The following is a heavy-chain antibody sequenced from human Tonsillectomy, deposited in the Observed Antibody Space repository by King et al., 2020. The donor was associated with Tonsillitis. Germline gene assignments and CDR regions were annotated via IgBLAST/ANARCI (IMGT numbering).Heavy chain of an antibody. CDR3: ATEGFLDCYYDGREV. CDR2: IKSKTDGGTT. CDR1: GFTFSNAW. V-gene: IGHV3-15*01. Sequence: VQLVESGGGLVKPGGSLRLSCAASGFTFSNAWMSWVRQAPGKGLEWVGRIKSKTDGGTTDYAAPVKGGFTISRDDSKNTLYLQMNSLKTEDPAVYYCATEGFLDCYYDGREVWGQGTRVTVSS. D-gene: IGHD3-3*01. J-gene: IGHJ6*02.